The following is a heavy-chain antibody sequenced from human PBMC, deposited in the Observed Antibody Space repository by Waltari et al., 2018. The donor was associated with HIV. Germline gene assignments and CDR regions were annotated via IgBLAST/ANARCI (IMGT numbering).Heavy chain of an antibody. CDR1: GFSLSNGRMG. V-gene: IGHV2-26*01. Sequence: QVTLKESGPVLVKPTETLTLTCIVSGFSLSNGRMGVSWIRQHPGKALEWLAHIFSNDEKSYSTSLKSRLTISKDTSKSQVVLTMTNMDPVDTATYYCARIELSYDILTGDYYYYYGMDVWGQGTTVTVSS. CDR3: ARIELSYDILTGDYYYYYGMDV. J-gene: IGHJ6*02. CDR2: IFSNDEK. D-gene: IGHD3-9*01.